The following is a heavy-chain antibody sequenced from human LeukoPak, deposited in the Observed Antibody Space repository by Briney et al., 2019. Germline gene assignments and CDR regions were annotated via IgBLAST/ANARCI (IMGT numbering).Heavy chain of an antibody. CDR3: AKGSEYYYDSSGYPKSHFDY. CDR1: GFTFDDYA. CDR2: ISWNSGSI. Sequence: GGSLRLSWAASGFTFDDYAMHWVRQAPGKGLEWVSGISWNSGSIGYADSVKGRFTISRDNAKNSLYLQMNSLRAEDMALYYCAKGSEYYYDSSGYPKSHFDYWGQGTLVTVSS. V-gene: IGHV3-9*03. D-gene: IGHD3-22*01. J-gene: IGHJ4*02.